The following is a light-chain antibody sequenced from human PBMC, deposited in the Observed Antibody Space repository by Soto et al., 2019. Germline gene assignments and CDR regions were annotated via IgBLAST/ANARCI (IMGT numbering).Light chain of an antibody. CDR2: AAS. Sequence: IQMTQSPSSMSASVGDRVTITCRASQTIRTNLHWYQQKPAQAPKLLIYAASNLRSGGPSRVSSRGSGTHFTLTITSLQPADFATYYCQQGFNTPWTFGPGTTVGI. J-gene: IGKJ1*01. CDR1: QTIRTN. CDR3: QQGFNTPWT. V-gene: IGKV1-39*01.